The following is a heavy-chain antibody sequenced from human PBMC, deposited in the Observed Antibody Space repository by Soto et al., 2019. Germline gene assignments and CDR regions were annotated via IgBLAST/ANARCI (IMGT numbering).Heavy chain of an antibody. CDR1: EGTFNSYA. Sequence: QAQVVQSGAEVRKPGSSVKLSCKASEGTFNSYAIAWVRQAPGQGLEWMGGIIPYYNTLNYAQKFQDSVTITADASTNTVYMELSSLMSDDTAVYFCASVASRWYPYFFDSWAQGPLVTVSS. V-gene: IGHV1-69*01. CDR3: ASVASRWYPYFFDS. CDR2: IIPYYNTL. D-gene: IGHD6-13*01. J-gene: IGHJ4*02.